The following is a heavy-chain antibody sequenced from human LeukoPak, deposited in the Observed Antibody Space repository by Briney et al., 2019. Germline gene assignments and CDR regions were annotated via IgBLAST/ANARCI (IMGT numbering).Heavy chain of an antibody. J-gene: IGHJ4*02. D-gene: IGHD4-17*01. V-gene: IGHV3-23*01. CDR3: AKDHGDYVTTYFDY. Sequence: GGSLRLSCAASGFTFSIYAMSWVRQAPGKGLEWVSAISGSGGSTYYADSVKGRFTISRDNSKNTLYLQMNSLRAEGTAVYYCAKDHGDYVTTYFDYWGQGTLVTVSS. CDR1: GFTFSIYA. CDR2: ISGSGGST.